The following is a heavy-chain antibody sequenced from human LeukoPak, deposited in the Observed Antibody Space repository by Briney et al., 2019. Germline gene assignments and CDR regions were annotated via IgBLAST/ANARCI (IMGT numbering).Heavy chain of an antibody. CDR2: ISYDGSNK. D-gene: IGHD4-17*01. CDR1: GFTFNSYG. V-gene: IGHV3-30*03. CDR3: ASGDYGDYVWSLILNY. J-gene: IGHJ4*02. Sequence: GRSLRLSCAASGFTFNSYGMHWVRQAPGKGLEWVAVISYDGSNKYYAVSVKGRFTISRDNSKNTLYLQMNSLRAEDTAVYYCASGDYGDYVWSLILNYWGQGTLVTVSS.